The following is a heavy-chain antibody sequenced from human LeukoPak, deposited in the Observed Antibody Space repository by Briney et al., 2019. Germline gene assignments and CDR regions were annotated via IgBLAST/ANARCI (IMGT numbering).Heavy chain of an antibody. CDR1: GGSISSSSYY. CDR2: IYYSGST. CDR3: ARTYNWNYKFDY. Sequence: SETLSLTCTVSGGSISSSSYYWGWIRQPPGKGLEWIGSIYYSGSTYYNPSLKSRVTISVDTSKNQFSLKLSSVTAADTAVYYCARTYNWNYKFDYWGQGTLVTVSS. D-gene: IGHD1-7*01. V-gene: IGHV4-39*07. J-gene: IGHJ4*02.